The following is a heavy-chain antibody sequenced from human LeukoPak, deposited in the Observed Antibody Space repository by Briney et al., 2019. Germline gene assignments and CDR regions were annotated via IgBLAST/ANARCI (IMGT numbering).Heavy chain of an antibody. D-gene: IGHD3-3*01. CDR2: ISAYNGNT. V-gene: IGHV1-18*01. CDR1: GYTFTSYG. CDR3: ARDLGPDFWSGYYLDY. Sequence: ASVKVSCKASGYTFTSYGISWVRQAPGQGLEWMGWISAYNGNTNYAQKLQGRVTMTTDTSTSTAYMELRSLRSDDTAVYYCARDLGPDFWSGYYLDYWGQGTLVTVSS. J-gene: IGHJ4*02.